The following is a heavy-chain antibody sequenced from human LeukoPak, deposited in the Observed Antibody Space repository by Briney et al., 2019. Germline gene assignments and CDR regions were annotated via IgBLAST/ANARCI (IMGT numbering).Heavy chain of an antibody. J-gene: IGHJ4*02. CDR1: GFTFSNFS. V-gene: IGHV3-21*01. CDR3: ARYYYDTSGGGLDY. CDR2: ISSIITYM. D-gene: IGHD3-22*01. Sequence: PGGSLRLSCAASGFTFSNFSMNWVRQAPGKGLQWVSSISSIITYMYYADSVKGRFTISRDNAKNSLFLQMNSLRAEDTAVYYCARYYYDTSGGGLDYWGQGTLVIVSS.